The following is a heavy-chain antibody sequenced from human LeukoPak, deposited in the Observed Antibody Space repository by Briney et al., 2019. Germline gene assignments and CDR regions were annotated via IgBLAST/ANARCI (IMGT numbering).Heavy chain of an antibody. J-gene: IGHJ5*02. V-gene: IGHV4-38-2*01. CDR3: ARHSGTLVGANEVNNWFDP. Sequence: PSETLSLTCAVSGYSISRGYYWGWIRQPPGKGLEWIGSIFPSGSTYYNPSLKSRVTISVDTSKNQFSLKLSSVTAADTAVYYCARHSGTLVGANEVNNWFDPWGQGTLVTVSS. CDR1: GYSISRGYY. CDR2: IFPSGST. D-gene: IGHD1-26*01.